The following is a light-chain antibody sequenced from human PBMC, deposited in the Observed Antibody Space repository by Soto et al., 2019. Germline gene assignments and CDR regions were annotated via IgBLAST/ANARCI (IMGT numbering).Light chain of an antibody. V-gene: IGLV2-14*01. Sequence: QSALTQPASVSGSPGQSITISCTGTSSDVGGYNYVSWYQQHPGKAPKLMIYDVSNRPSGVSNRFSGSKSGNTASLTISGLQDEDEADYYCISYTSSSTLLFGTGTKLTVL. CDR2: DVS. CDR3: ISYTSSSTLL. J-gene: IGLJ1*01. CDR1: SSDVGGYNY.